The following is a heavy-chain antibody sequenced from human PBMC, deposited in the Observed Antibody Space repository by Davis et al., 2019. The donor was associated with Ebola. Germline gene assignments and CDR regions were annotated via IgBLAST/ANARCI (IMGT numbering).Heavy chain of an antibody. CDR3: AKSAGTPGWFGP. CDR2: ISATGGST. J-gene: IGHJ5*02. CDR1: GFTFSSDA. D-gene: IGHD1-1*01. V-gene: IGHV3-23*01. Sequence: PGGSLRLSCVASGFTFSSDAMSWVRQAPGKGLEWVSVISATGGSTYYADSVKGRFTISRDNSKNTLYMEMNSLRAEDTALYYCAKSAGTPGWFGPWGQGTLVTVSS.